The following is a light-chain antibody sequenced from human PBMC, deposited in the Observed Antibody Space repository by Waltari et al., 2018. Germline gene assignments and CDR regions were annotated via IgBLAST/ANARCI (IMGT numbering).Light chain of an antibody. J-gene: IGKJ2*01. V-gene: IGKV3D-15*01. CDR1: EGVGTD. Sequence: EIVMTQSPATMSVSPGEAVTLSCTASEGVGTDVAWYRHKPGQAPRLLLYDAITRATGVPARFSGSGSGTDFTLTINSLQSEDFAIYYCQQSKQWPRRTFGQGTKLEIK. CDR2: DAI. CDR3: QQSKQWPRRT.